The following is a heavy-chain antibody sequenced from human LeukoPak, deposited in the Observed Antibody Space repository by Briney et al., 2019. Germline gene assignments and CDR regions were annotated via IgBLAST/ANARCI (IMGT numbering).Heavy chain of an antibody. Sequence: GGSLRLSCSASGFSFTDSYMNWFRLSPEKGLEWIAYITSSGATTEYADSVKGRFTISRVNAKNSLYLQMNSLRPDDTAVYYCARDPDYGDPYWGQGTLVTDSS. V-gene: IGHV3-11*01. CDR1: GFSFTDSY. J-gene: IGHJ4*02. CDR2: ITSSGATT. CDR3: ARDPDYGDPY. D-gene: IGHD4/OR15-4a*01.